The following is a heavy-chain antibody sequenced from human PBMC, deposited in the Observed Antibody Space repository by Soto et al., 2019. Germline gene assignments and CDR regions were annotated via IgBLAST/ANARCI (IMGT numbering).Heavy chain of an antibody. J-gene: IGHJ6*02. Sequence: LSLTCTVSVVSISSVFYYWRCSRSTPRKGLDCIADIYYSGRTYYNPSLKSRGTISVDTSKNQFSLKLSSVTAADTAVYYCARDDYYGSGSYYKSGYYYGMDVWGQGNTVT. CDR1: VVSISSVFYY. D-gene: IGHD3-10*01. V-gene: IGHV4-30-4*01. CDR2: IYYSGRT. CDR3: ARDDYYGSGSYYKSGYYYGMDV.